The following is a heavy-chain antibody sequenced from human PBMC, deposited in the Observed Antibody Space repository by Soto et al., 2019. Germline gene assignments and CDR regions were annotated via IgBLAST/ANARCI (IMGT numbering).Heavy chain of an antibody. CDR2: ISYDGSNK. V-gene: IGHV3-30*18. CDR3: AKDRTVTTRGYFDY. Sequence: QVQLVESGGGVVQPGRSLRLSCAASGFTFSSYGMPWVRQAPGKGLEWVAVISYDGSNKYYADSVKGRFTISRDNSKNALYLQMNSLRAEDTAVYYCAKDRTVTTRGYFDYWGQGTLVTVSS. D-gene: IGHD4-17*01. J-gene: IGHJ4*02. CDR1: GFTFSSYG.